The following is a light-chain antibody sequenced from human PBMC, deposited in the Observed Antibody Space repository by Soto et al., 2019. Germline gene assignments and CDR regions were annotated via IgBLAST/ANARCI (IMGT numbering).Light chain of an antibody. J-gene: IGLJ1*01. V-gene: IGLV1-51*02. CDR1: SSNIGNNY. Sequence: QSVLKQPPSVSAAPGQKVTISCSGSSSNIGNNYVSWYQQLPGTAPKLLIYENNKRPSGIPDRFSGSKSGTSATLGITGLQTGDEADYYCGTWDSSLSAGGVFGTGTKVTVL. CDR2: ENN. CDR3: GTWDSSLSAGGV.